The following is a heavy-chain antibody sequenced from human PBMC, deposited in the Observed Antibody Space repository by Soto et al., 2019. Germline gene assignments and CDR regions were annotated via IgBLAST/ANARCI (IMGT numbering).Heavy chain of an antibody. J-gene: IGHJ5*02. Sequence: PSETLSLTCTVSYGSISVSNVFWGWVRQPPGKGLEWIGNIDYSGTAYFNPSLGTRVTFPVDTSKNQFSLKLSSVTAADTAVYYCARERYLRPRNWFDPWGQGTLVTVSS. CDR2: IDYSGTA. V-gene: IGHV4-39*02. D-gene: IGHD3-9*01. CDR1: YGSISVSNVF. CDR3: ARERYLRPRNWFDP.